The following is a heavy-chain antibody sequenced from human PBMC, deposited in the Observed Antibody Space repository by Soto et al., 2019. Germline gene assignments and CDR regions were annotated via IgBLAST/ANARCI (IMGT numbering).Heavy chain of an antibody. D-gene: IGHD2-15*01. Sequence: PGESLKISCQASGYSFTSYWIGWVRQRPGKGLEWMGIIYPGDSDNVDSPPVQGQVTLSAHKSLNTAYLQWSSLRASDTAMYYSAVPAIIAAGTCAFWGQGTPVTVSS. V-gene: IGHV5-51*01. CDR1: GYSFTSYW. CDR3: AVPAIIAAGTCAF. CDR2: IYPGDSDN. J-gene: IGHJ4*02.